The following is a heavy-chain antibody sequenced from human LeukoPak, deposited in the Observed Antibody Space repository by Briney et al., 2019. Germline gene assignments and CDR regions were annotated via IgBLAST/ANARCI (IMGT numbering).Heavy chain of an antibody. Sequence: GGSLRLSCAASGFTFSSYEMRWVRRAPGKGLEWVGRINSNIHGGTADYAAPVKGRFTVSRDDSKNTLYLQMSSLKTEDTAVYYCTIYTYGYFAYWGQGTLVTVSS. CDR2: INSNIHGGTA. V-gene: IGHV3-15*01. D-gene: IGHD5-18*01. CDR1: GFTFSSYE. CDR3: TIYTYGYFAY. J-gene: IGHJ4*02.